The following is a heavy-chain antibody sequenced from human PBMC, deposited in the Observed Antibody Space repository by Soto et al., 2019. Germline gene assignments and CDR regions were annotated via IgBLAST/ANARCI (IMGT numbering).Heavy chain of an antibody. D-gene: IGHD5-12*01. CDR2: INHSGST. CDR3: ARVHWGWLRFYYYYGMDV. CDR1: GGSFSGYY. V-gene: IGHV4-34*01. J-gene: IGHJ6*02. Sequence: PSETLSLTCAVYGGSFSGYYWSWIRQPPGKGLEWIGEINHSGSTNYNPSLKSRVTISVDTSKNQFSLKLSSVTAADTAVYYCARVHWGWLRFYYYYGMDVWGQGTTVTVSS.